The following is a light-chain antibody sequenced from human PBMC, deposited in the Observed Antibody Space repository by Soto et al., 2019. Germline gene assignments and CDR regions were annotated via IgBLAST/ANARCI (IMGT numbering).Light chain of an antibody. CDR1: QGISSY. Sequence: DIQLTQSPSFLSASVEDRVTITCRASQGISSYLAWYQQKPGKAPKLLIYAASTLQSGVPSRFSGSGSGTEFTLIISSLQPEDFATYYCQQLNSYLYTFGQGTKLEIK. CDR3: QQLNSYLYT. CDR2: AAS. V-gene: IGKV1-9*01. J-gene: IGKJ2*01.